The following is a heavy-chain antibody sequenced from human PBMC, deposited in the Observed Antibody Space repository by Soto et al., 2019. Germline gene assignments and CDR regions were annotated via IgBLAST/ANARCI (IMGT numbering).Heavy chain of an antibody. V-gene: IGHV4-59*01. CDR1: GGSISSYY. CDR3: ARTMGRNPYYYMDV. D-gene: IGHD3-10*01. J-gene: IGHJ6*03. CDR2: IYYSGST. Sequence: PSETLSLTCTVSGGSISSYYWSWIRQPPGKGLEWIGYIYYSGSTNYNPSLKSRVTISVDTSKNQFSLKLSSVTAADTAVYYCARTMGRNPYYYMDVWGKGTTVTVSS.